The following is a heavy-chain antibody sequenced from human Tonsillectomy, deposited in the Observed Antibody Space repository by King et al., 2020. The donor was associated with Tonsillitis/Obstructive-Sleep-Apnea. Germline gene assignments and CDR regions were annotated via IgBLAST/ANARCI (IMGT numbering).Heavy chain of an antibody. V-gene: IGHV4-34*01. Sequence: VQLQQWGAGLLKPSETLSLSCAVSGGSFSGYYWNWIRQPPGKGLEWIGEINDSGGTIYNPTLKSRVTISPDTTKNQFSLNLRSLTAADTAVYYCARGSYSYYAMDVWGQGTTVTVSS. J-gene: IGHJ6*02. CDR1: GGSFSGYY. D-gene: IGHD1-1*01. CDR3: ARGSYSYYAMDV. CDR2: INDSGGT.